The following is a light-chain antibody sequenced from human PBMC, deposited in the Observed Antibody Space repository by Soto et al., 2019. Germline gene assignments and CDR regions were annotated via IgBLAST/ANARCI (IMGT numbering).Light chain of an antibody. Sequence: QSVVTQPPSASGTPGQRVTITCSGSSSSIGSNVVNWYQQLPGSAPKLLIFSNNQRPSGVPDRLSGSKSGTSASLAIGGLQSDDEADYYCAAWDDSLSAYVFGTGTKLTVL. CDR1: SSSIGSNV. V-gene: IGLV1-44*01. CDR3: AAWDDSLSAYV. J-gene: IGLJ1*01. CDR2: SNN.